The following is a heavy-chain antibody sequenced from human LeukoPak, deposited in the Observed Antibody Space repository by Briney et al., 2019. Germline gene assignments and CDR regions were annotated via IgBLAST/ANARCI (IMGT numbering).Heavy chain of an antibody. CDR3: ARDTNWQRDY. V-gene: IGHV1-46*01. D-gene: IGHD6-25*01. CDR1: GYTFTSYY. Sequence: ASVKVSCKASGYTFTSYYMHWVRQAPGQGLEWMGIINPSGGSTSYAQKFQGRVTMTTDTSTSTAYMELRSLRSDDAGVYYCARDTNWQRDYWGQGTLVTVSS. J-gene: IGHJ4*02. CDR2: INPSGGST.